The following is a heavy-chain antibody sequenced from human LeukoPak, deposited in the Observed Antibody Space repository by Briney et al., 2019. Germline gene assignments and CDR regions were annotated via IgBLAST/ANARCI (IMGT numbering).Heavy chain of an antibody. CDR1: GGSISSYY. J-gene: IGHJ4*02. D-gene: IGHD2-21*02. Sequence: SETLSLTCTVSGGSISSYYWGWIRQPPGKGLEWIGSIYHSGSTYYNPSLKSRVTISVDTSKNQFSLKLSSATAADTAVYYCARQVTEFDYWGQGTLVTVSS. CDR2: IYHSGST. V-gene: IGHV4-39*01. CDR3: ARQVTEFDY.